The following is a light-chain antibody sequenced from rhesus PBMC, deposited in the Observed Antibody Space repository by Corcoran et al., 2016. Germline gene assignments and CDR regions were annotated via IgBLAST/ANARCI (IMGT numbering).Light chain of an antibody. V-gene: IGKV3-24*04. Sequence: ETVVTQSPATLALSPGERATLSCRASQSVGSYLAWYQQKPGQDPRLLIYGASSRATGIPDRLSGSGSGTDFNLTSSSLEPEDVGVYYCQQSSNVLTFGGGTKVEIK. J-gene: IGKJ4*01. CDR1: QSVGSY. CDR3: QQSSNVLT. CDR2: GAS.